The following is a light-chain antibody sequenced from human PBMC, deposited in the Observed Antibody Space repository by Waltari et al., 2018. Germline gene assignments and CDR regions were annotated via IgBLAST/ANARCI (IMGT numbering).Light chain of an antibody. CDR1: QSISNW. J-gene: IGKJ4*01. V-gene: IGKV1-5*03. Sequence: DIQMTQSPFTLSASVGDRVIITCRASQSISNWLAWYQHKPGKAPKLLIYNASTLASRVPSRFSGSGSGTDFSLTISSLQPDDFATYYCQQYNSYSLLTFGGGTKVEIK. CDR2: NAS. CDR3: QQYNSYSLLT.